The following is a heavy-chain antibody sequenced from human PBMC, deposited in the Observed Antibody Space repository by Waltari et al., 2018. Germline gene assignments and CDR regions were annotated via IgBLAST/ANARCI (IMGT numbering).Heavy chain of an antibody. CDR2: IWYDGSNK. V-gene: IGHV3-33*06. D-gene: IGHD3-10*01. CDR1: GFTFSSYG. CDR3: AKAPAYYYGSGSYWDYFDY. Sequence: QVQLVESGGGVVQPGRSLRLSCAASGFTFSSYGMHWVRQAPGKGLEWVAVIWYDGSNKYYADSVKGRFTISRDNSKNTLYLQMNSLRAEDTAVYYCAKAPAYYYGSGSYWDYFDYWGQGTLVTVSS. J-gene: IGHJ4*02.